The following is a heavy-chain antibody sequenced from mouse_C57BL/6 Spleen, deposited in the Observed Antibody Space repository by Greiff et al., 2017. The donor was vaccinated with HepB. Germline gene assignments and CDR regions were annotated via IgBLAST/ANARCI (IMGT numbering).Heavy chain of an antibody. CDR2: IWSGGST. J-gene: IGHJ4*01. Sequence: VMLVESGPGLVQPSQSLSITCTVSGFSLTSYGVHWVRQSPGKGLEWLGVIWSGGSTDYNAAFISRLSISKDNSKSQVFFKMNSLQADDTAIYYCARPDSKGAMDYWGQGTSVTVSS. D-gene: IGHD2-5*01. CDR1: GFSLTSYG. CDR3: ARPDSKGAMDY. V-gene: IGHV2-2*01.